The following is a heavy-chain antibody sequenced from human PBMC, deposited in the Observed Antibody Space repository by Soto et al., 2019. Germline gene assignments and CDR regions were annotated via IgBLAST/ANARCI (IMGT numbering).Heavy chain of an antibody. CDR2: ITTSSSYM. V-gene: IGHV3-21*01. Sequence: EVQLVESGGGLVKPGGSLRLSCVASGFTFSNYSLKWVRQAPGKGLEWVSSITTSSSYMYYADSVKGRFTISRDNAKRALYQHMKSLKAEDTAVYYSATSQRVQLEGESKWFDPWGRGTLVTVSS. D-gene: IGHD1-1*01. CDR3: ATSQRVQLEGESKWFDP. CDR1: GFTFSNYS. J-gene: IGHJ5*02.